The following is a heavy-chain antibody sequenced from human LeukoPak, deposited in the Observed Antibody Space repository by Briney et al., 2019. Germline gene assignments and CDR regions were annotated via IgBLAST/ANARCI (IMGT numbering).Heavy chain of an antibody. Sequence: GGSLRLSCAASGFTFSSYAMSWVRQAPGKGLKWVSTINDNGAGTYYADSVKGRSTISRDNSYNRVSLQMNSLRDEDTGVYYCAKGLRTGVGPYMGYHYYMDVWGKGATVTVSS. J-gene: IGHJ6*03. CDR2: INDNGAGT. CDR3: AKGLRTGVGPYMGYHYYMDV. V-gene: IGHV3-23*01. CDR1: GFTFSSYA. D-gene: IGHD3-16*01.